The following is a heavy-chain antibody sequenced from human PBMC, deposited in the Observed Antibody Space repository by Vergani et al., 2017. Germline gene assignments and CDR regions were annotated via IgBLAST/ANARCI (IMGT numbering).Heavy chain of an antibody. Sequence: QVQLVQSGAEVKKPGASVKVSCKSSGYIFTSYYMHWVRQAPGQGLEWMGIINPSGGSTSYAQKFQGRVTMTRETSTSTVYMELSSLRSEDTAVYYCARDSRYCSSTSCYVGRDWFDPWGQGTLVTVSS. D-gene: IGHD2-2*01. CDR3: ARDSRYCSSTSCYVGRDWFDP. V-gene: IGHV1-46*01. CDR1: GYIFTSYY. J-gene: IGHJ5*02. CDR2: INPSGGST.